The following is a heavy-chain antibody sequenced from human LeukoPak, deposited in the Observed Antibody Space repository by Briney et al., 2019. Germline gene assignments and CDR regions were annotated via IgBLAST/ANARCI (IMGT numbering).Heavy chain of an antibody. D-gene: IGHD6-19*01. J-gene: IGHJ6*02. CDR3: AKDHSSGWYVYYYGMDV. CDR2: INPSGGST. CDR1: GYTFTSYY. V-gene: IGHV1-46*01. Sequence: GASVKVSCKASGYTFTSYYMHWVRQAPGQGLEWMGIINPSGGSTSYAQKFQGRVTMTRDTSTSTVYMELSSLRSEDTAVYYCAKDHSSGWYVYYYGMDVWGQGTTVTVSS.